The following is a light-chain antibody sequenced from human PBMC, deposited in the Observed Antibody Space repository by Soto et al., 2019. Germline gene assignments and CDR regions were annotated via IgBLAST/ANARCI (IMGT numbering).Light chain of an antibody. J-gene: IGKJ5*01. V-gene: IGKV1-39*01. CDR2: AAS. CDR1: QSISSY. CDR3: QQSYSTPPT. Sequence: DIQMTQSPSSLSASVGDRVTLTCRASQSISSYLNWYQQKPGKAPKLLIYAASSLQSGVPSRFSGSGSGTDFTLTISSLQPEDFATYYCQQSYSTPPTFGQGTRREIK.